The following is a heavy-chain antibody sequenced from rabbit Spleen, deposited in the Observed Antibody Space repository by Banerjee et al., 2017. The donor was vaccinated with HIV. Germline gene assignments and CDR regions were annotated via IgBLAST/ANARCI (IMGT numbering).Heavy chain of an antibody. CDR3: ARDLVAVIGWNFNL. D-gene: IGHD1-1*01. Sequence: QEQLVESGGGLVQPGGSLTLSCKASGFDFSTYSMSWVRQAPGKGLEWIACINTVTGKTVYASWAKGRFIMSRTSSTTVTLQMTSLTAADTATYFCARDLVAVIGWNFNLWGQGTLVTVS. CDR1: GFDFSTYS. V-gene: IGHV1S45*01. J-gene: IGHJ4*01. CDR2: INTVTGKT.